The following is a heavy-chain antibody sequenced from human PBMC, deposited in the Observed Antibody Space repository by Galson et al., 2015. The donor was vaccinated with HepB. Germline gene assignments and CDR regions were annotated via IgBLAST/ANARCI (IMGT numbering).Heavy chain of an antibody. J-gene: IGHJ6*02. CDR3: ARLFGPKLGYYYYYGMDV. CDR2: IIPIFGTA. V-gene: IGHV1-69*13. Sequence: SVKVSCKASGGTFSSYAISWVRQAPGQGLEWMGGIIPIFGTANYAQKFQGRVTITADESTSTAYMELSSLRSEDTAVYYCARLFGPKLGYYYYYGMDVWGQGTTVTVSS. D-gene: IGHD7-27*01. CDR1: GGTFSSYA.